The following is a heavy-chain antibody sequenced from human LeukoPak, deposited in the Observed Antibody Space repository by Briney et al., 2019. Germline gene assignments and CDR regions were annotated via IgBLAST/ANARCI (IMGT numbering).Heavy chain of an antibody. CDR2: IKQDGSEK. CDR3: ARDGMATITPNDYYYYMDV. V-gene: IGHV3-7*01. Sequence: GGSLRLSCAASGLTFSSYWMSWVRQAPGKGLEWVANIKQDGSEKYYVDSVKGRFTISRDNAKNSLYLQMNSLRAEDTAVYYCARDGMATITPNDYYYYMDVWGKGTTVTVSS. D-gene: IGHD5-24*01. CDR1: GLTFSSYW. J-gene: IGHJ6*03.